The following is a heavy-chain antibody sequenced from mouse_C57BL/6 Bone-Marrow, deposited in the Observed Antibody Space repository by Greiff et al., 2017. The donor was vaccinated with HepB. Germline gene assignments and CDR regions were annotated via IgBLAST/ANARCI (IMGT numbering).Heavy chain of an antibody. CDR3: ARALPITTVSPYAMDY. J-gene: IGHJ4*01. D-gene: IGHD1-1*01. Sequence: QVQLQQSGAELVKPGASVKISCKASGYTFTDYYINWVKQRSGQGLEWIGKIGPGSGSTYYNEKFKGKATLTADKSPSTAYMQLSSLTSEDSAVYFCARALPITTVSPYAMDYWGQGTSVTVSS. V-gene: IGHV1-77*01. CDR2: IGPGSGST. CDR1: GYTFTDYY.